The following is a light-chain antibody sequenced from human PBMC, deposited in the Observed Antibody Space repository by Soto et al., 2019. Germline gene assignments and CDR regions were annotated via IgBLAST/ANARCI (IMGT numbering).Light chain of an antibody. CDR3: QQYDNWPMYT. CDR1: QSIRSN. Sequence: EIVMTQSPATLSVSPGERATLSCRAGQSIRSNLAWYQQKPGQAPRLLIYGASTRASGIPARFSGSGSGTEFTLTISSLQSEDFAVYYCQQYDNWPMYTFGQGTKLEI. CDR2: GAS. J-gene: IGKJ2*01. V-gene: IGKV3-15*01.